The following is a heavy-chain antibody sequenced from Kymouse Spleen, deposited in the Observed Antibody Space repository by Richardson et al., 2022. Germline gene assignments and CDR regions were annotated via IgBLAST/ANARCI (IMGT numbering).Heavy chain of an antibody. CDR2: TRNKANSYTT. D-gene: IGHD3-9*01. V-gene: IGHV3-72*01. CDR1: GFTFSDHY. Sequence: EVQLVESGGGLVQPGGSLRLSCAASGFTFSDHYMDWVRQAPGKGLEWVGRTRNKANSYTTEYAASVKGRFTISRDDSKNSLYLQMNSLKTEDTAVYYCARVTGYSFDYWGQGTLVTVSS. J-gene: IGHJ4*02. CDR3: ARVTGYSFDY.